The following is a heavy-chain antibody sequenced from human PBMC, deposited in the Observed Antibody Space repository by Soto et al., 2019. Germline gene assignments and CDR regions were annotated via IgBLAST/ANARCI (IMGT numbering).Heavy chain of an antibody. J-gene: IGHJ5*02. CDR2: ISAYNGNT. CDR3: ARDLIAVRPGWFDP. CDR1: GYTFSSYG. D-gene: IGHD6-6*01. Sequence: ASVKVSCKASGYTFSSYGISWVRQAPGQGLEWMGWISAYNGNTKSAQKFQGRVTMTTDTSTSTAYMKLRSLRSDDTAIYYCARDLIAVRPGWFDPWGQGTLITVSS. V-gene: IGHV1-18*04.